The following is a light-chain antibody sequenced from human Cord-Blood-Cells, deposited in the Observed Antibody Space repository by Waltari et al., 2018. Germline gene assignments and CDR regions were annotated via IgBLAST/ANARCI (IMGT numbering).Light chain of an antibody. CDR1: SSDVGGYNY. Sequence: QSALTQPASVSGSPGKSITLSCPGTSSDVGGYNYVSWYQQHPGKAPKLMIYDVSNWPSGVSNRFSGSKSGNTASLTISGLQAEDEADYYCSSYTSSSTLVFGGGTKLTVL. CDR2: DVS. V-gene: IGLV2-14*01. J-gene: IGLJ3*02. CDR3: SSYTSSSTLV.